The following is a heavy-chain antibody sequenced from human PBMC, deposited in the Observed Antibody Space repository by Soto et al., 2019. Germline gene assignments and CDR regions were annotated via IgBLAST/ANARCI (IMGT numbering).Heavy chain of an antibody. CDR3: ARGHAPTTSLTTDGHAFDI. D-gene: IGHD1-1*01. V-gene: IGHV3-13*01. Sequence: PGGSLSLACAASGFTFSSYDMHWVRQATGKGLEWVSAIGTAGDTYYPGSVKGRFTISRENAKNSLYLQMNSLRAGDTAVYYCARGHAPTTSLTTDGHAFDIWGQGTMVTVSS. J-gene: IGHJ3*02. CDR2: IGTAGDT. CDR1: GFTFSSYD.